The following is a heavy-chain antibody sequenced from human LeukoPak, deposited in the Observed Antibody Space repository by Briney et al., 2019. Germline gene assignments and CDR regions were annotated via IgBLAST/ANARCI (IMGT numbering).Heavy chain of an antibody. V-gene: IGHV3-48*01. D-gene: IGHD4-17*01. Sequence: PGGSLRLSCAASGFTFSRHGMICVRQAPGKGLERLSYISPGSSTIYYADSVRDRFTISRDDAKNSLYLQMNSLRAEDTAVYYCARVDGPTVTTMFFDSWGPGTLVTVSS. CDR2: ISPGSSTI. CDR1: GFTFSRHG. CDR3: ARVDGPTVTTMFFDS. J-gene: IGHJ4*02.